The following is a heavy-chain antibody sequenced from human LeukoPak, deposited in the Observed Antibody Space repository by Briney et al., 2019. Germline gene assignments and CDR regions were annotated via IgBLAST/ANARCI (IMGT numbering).Heavy chain of an antibody. CDR2: IKSKTDGGTT. Sequence: GGSLRLSCAASGFTFSNAWMSWFRQAPGKGLEWVGRIKSKTDGGTTDYAAPVKGRFTISRDDSKNTLYLQMNSLKTEDTAVYYCTTEVYSSGWYFYWGQGTLVTVSS. J-gene: IGHJ4*02. CDR1: GFTFSNAW. CDR3: TTEVYSSGWYFY. V-gene: IGHV3-15*01. D-gene: IGHD6-19*01.